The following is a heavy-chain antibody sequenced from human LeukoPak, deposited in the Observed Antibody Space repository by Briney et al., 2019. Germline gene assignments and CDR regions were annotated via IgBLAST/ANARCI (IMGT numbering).Heavy chain of an antibody. CDR2: IRSKAYGGTT. Sequence: GGSLRLSCTASGFTFGDYAMSWFRQAPGKGLEWVGFIRSKAYGGTTEYAAPVKGRFTISRDDSKTIAYLQMNSLKTEDTAVYYCSRDDRSGDAFDIWGQGTMVTVSS. D-gene: IGHD3-16*01. J-gene: IGHJ3*02. V-gene: IGHV3-49*03. CDR1: GFTFGDYA. CDR3: SRDDRSGDAFDI.